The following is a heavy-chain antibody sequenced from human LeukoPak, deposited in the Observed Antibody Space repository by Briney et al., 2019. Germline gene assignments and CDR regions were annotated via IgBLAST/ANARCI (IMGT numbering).Heavy chain of an antibody. CDR3: ARGLRDEERHYGYYYMDV. J-gene: IGHJ6*03. CDR2: FYTSANT. V-gene: IGHV4-4*09. Sequence: SETLSLTCAVSGDSVSGYYGSWIRQPPGKGLEWIGYFYTSANTNYNPSLKSRVTMSVDTSKNQFSLKLTSVTAADTAVYYCARGLRDEERHYGYYYMDVWGKGTTVTVSS. D-gene: IGHD3-22*01. CDR1: GDSVSGYY.